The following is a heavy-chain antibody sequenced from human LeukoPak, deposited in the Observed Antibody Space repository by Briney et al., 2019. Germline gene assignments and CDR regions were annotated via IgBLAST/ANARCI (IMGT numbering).Heavy chain of an antibody. CDR1: GGSFSGYY. J-gene: IGHJ6*03. CDR2: INHSGST. V-gene: IGHV4-34*01. Sequence: PSETLSLTCAVYGGSFSGYYWSWIRQPPGKGLEWIGEINHSGSTNYNPSLKSRVTISVDTSKNQFSLKLSSVTAADTAVYYCARQRRIAAAGTFYYYYYYMDVWGKGTTVTASS. D-gene: IGHD6-13*01. CDR3: ARQRRIAAAGTFYYYYYYMDV.